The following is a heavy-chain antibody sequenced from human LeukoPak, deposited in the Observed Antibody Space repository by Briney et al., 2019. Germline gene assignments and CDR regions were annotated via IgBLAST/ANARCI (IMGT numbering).Heavy chain of an antibody. CDR1: GFTFSSYS. D-gene: IGHD3-22*01. Sequence: GGSLRLSCAASGFTFSSYSMNWVRQAPGKGLEWVSSISSSSYIYYADSVKGRFTISRDNAKNSLYLQMNSLRAEDTAVYYCARTALPYYYDSSGELDVWGKGTTVTVSS. J-gene: IGHJ6*04. CDR3: ARTALPYYYDSSGELDV. V-gene: IGHV3-21*04. CDR2: ISSSSYI.